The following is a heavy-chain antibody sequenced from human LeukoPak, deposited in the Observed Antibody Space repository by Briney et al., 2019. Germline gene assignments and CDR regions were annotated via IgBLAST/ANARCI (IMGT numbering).Heavy chain of an antibody. CDR3: ARAGTEITVTRGIIMWPPKSFDD. J-gene: IGHJ4*02. CDR2: VNLQGGT. V-gene: IGHV4-4*02. Sequence: GTLSLTCDVSGGSITQTNYWTWVRRPPGKGLEWIGEVNLQGGTNYNPSLLRRVAISVDTSANHVSLQMTSVTAADTAVYYCARAGTEITVTRGIIMWPPKSFDDWGQGTLVIVSS. CDR1: GGSITQTNY. D-gene: IGHD3-10*01.